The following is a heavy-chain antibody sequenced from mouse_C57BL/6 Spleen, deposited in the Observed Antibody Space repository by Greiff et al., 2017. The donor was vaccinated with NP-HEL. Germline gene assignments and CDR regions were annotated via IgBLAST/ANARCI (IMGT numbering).Heavy chain of an antibody. CDR3: ARAGTTVVATGFDY. J-gene: IGHJ2*01. D-gene: IGHD1-1*01. CDR2: ISYDGSN. CDR1: GYSITSGYY. Sequence: EVQLQQSGPGLVKPSQSLSLTCSVTGYSITSGYYWNWIRQFPGNKLEWMGYISYDGSNNYNPSLKNRISITRDTSKNQFFLKLNSVTTEDTATYYCARAGTTVVATGFDYWGQGTTLTVSS. V-gene: IGHV3-6*01.